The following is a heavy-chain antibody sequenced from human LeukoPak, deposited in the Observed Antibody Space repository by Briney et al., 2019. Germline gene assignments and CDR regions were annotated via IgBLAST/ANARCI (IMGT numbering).Heavy chain of an antibody. J-gene: IGHJ6*02. V-gene: IGHV1-69*13. CDR2: IIPIFGTA. CDR1: GGTFSSYA. CDR3: ARRGPHYDILTGYYKGVYYYYGMDV. D-gene: IGHD3-9*01. Sequence: GASVKVSCKASGGTFSSYAISWVRQAPGQGLEWMGGIIPIFGTANYAQKFQGRVTITADESTSTAYMELSSLRSEDTAVYYCARRGPHYDILTGYYKGVYYYYGMDVWGQGTTVTVSS.